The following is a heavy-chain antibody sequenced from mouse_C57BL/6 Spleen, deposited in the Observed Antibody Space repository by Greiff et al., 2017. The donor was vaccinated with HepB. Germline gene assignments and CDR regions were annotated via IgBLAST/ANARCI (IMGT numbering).Heavy chain of an antibody. V-gene: IGHV1-69*01. CDR3: ARGYDGYCHWAMGY. Sequence: QVQLQQPGAELVMPGASVKLSCKASGYTFTSYWMHWVKQSPGQGLEWIGEIDPSDSYTNYNQKFKGKSTLTVDKSSSTAYMQLSSLTSEDSAVYYCARGYDGYCHWAMGYWGQGTSVTVSS. CDR1: GYTFTSYW. J-gene: IGHJ4*01. CDR2: IDPSDSYT. D-gene: IGHD2-3*01.